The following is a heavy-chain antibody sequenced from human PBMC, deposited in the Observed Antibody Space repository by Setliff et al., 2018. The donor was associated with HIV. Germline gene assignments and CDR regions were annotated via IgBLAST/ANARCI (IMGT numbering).Heavy chain of an antibody. J-gene: IGHJ4*02. Sequence: PGGSLRLSCAASGLTFSSYWMGWVRQAPGKGLEWVANTNEDGSEQYYVDSVKGRFTISRDNAKNSLYLQMNTLKVEDTAVYYCAREPSGSLDYWGQGTLVTVSS. V-gene: IGHV3-7*03. CDR3: AREPSGSLDY. D-gene: IGHD6-19*01. CDR1: GLTFSSYW. CDR2: TNEDGSEQ.